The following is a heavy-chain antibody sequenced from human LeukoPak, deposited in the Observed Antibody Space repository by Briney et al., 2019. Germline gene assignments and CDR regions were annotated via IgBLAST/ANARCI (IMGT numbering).Heavy chain of an antibody. CDR1: GFTFSTHG. D-gene: IGHD4-17*01. CDR2: ISYDGRNT. V-gene: IGHV3-30*18. CDR3: VKDWDFGTVTTGD. J-gene: IGHJ4*02. Sequence: PGGSLRLSCAASGFTFSTHGMHWVRQAPGKGLEWLAVISYDGRNTYYADSVKGRFTISRDNAKNSLYLQMNSLRAEDTALYYCVKDWDFGTVTTGDWGQGTLVTVSS.